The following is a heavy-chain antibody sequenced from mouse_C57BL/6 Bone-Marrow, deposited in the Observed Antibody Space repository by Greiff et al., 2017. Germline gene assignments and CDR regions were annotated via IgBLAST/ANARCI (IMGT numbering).Heavy chain of an antibody. V-gene: IGHV1-64*01. CDR2: MHPNGGSP. J-gene: IGHJ4*01. Sequence: VQLQQPGAELVKPGASVKLSCKASGYTFTNYWMHWVKQRPGQGLEWIGMMHPNGGSPDYNEKFKSEATLSVDKSSRTAYVELSSLTSKDSAVYCCERTYEYDDYTMDYWGQGTTVTVSS. D-gene: IGHD2-4*01. CDR3: ERTYEYDDYTMDY. CDR1: GYTFTNYW.